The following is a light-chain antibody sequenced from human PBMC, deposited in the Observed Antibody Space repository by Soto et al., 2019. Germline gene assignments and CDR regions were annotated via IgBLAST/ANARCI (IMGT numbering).Light chain of an antibody. CDR1: QSVSYN. CDR2: GAF. V-gene: IGKV3-15*01. Sequence: EIVMTQSPPTLSLSPGERATLSCRASQSVSYNLAWYQQKPGQAPRLLIYGAFTRATDIPARFSGSGSGTDFTLTISSLQSEDFAVYYCQQYNNWPPLTFGGGTKVEIK. J-gene: IGKJ4*01. CDR3: QQYNNWPPLT.